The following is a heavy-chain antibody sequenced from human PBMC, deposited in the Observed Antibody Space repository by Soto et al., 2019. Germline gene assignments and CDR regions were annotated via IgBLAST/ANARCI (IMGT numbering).Heavy chain of an antibody. V-gene: IGHV3-23*01. CDR2: ISGSGGST. J-gene: IGHJ6*02. D-gene: IGHD3-22*01. CDR3: AKDQVPMTYYYYGMDV. Sequence: GGSLRLSCAASGFTFSSYAMSWVRQAPGKGLEWVSAISGSGGSTYYADSVKGRFTISRDNSKNTLYLQMNSLRAEDTAVYYCAKDQVPMTYYYYGMDVWGQGTTVTVSS. CDR1: GFTFSSYA.